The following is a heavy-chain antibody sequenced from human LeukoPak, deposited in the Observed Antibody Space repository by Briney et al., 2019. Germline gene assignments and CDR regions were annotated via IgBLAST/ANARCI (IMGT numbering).Heavy chain of an antibody. CDR3: AKVVEGYDYFDY. D-gene: IGHD6-13*01. Sequence: GGSLRLSCAASGFTFDDYAMHWVRQAPGKGLEWVSGISASGGSTYYADSVKGRFTISRDNSKNTLYLQMNSLRAEDTAVYYCAKVVEGYDYFDYWGQGTLVTVSS. CDR2: ISASGGST. CDR1: GFTFDDYA. J-gene: IGHJ4*02. V-gene: IGHV3-23*01.